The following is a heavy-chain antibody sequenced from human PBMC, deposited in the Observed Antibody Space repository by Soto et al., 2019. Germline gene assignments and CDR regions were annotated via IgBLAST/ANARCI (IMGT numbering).Heavy chain of an antibody. V-gene: IGHV4-39*01. J-gene: IGHJ4*02. CDR3: AGRRAGDYYFDY. CDR2: IYYTGST. Sequence: PSEPRSLTGTVSGGSVSISSYYWGWIRQPPGKGLEWIGTIYYTGSTSYSPSLKRRVTISVDTSKTQFSLNLSSVTATDTAVYYCAGRRAGDYYFDYWGQGTLVTVSS. CDR1: GGSVSISSYY. D-gene: IGHD1-26*01.